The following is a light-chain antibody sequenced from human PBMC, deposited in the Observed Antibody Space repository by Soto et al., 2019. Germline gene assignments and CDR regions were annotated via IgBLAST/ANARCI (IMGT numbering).Light chain of an antibody. J-gene: IGKJ4*01. CDR1: QDIDNS. V-gene: IGKV1-17*03. Sequence: DIQMTHSPSSLSSSLGDXXXXTXRASQDIDNSLAWFQQKPGKVPKRLIYRASTLHTGVPSRFSGSGSGTAFTLTISSLQPEDFATYYCLQYNGYPLTFGGGTKVDIK. CDR2: RAS. CDR3: LQYNGYPLT.